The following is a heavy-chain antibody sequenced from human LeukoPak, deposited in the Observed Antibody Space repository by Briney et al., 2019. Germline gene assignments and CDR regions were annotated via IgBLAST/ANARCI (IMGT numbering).Heavy chain of an antibody. D-gene: IGHD7-27*01. CDR2: IDPSAGST. J-gene: IGHJ4*02. Sequence: ASVKVSCKASGYTFTHYCMHWVRQAPGQGLEWMGMIDPSAGSTNYAQKFQGRVTMTRDTSTSTVYMELSSLRSQDTAVYYCARDPNPSTESYWGYSDYCGQGVLVTVSS. CDR3: ARDPNPSTESYWGYSDY. CDR1: GYTFTHYC. V-gene: IGHV1-46*01.